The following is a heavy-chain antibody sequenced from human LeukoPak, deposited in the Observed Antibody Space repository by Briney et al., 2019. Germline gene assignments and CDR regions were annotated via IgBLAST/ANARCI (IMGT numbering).Heavy chain of an antibody. D-gene: IGHD3-10*01. J-gene: IGHJ5*02. CDR3: ASIMVRGVIIS. V-gene: IGHV3-21*01. CDR2: ISSSSYI. Sequence: GGSQRLSCAASGFTFSSYSMNWVRQAPAKGVEWVSSISSSSYIYYADSVKGRFTISRDNAKNSLYLQMNSLRAEDTAVYYCASIMVRGVIISWGQGTLVTVSS. CDR1: GFTFSSYS.